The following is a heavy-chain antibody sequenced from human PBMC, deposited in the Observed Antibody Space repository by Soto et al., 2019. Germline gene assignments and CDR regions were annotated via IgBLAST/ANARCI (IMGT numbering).Heavy chain of an antibody. CDR1: GGTFSSYA. Sequence: ASVKVSCKASGGTFSSYAISWVRQAPGQGPEWMGGIIPIFGTANYAQKFQGRVTITADESKSTAYMELRSLRSAHTAVYYCARPYRSIAARLDYYYYGMDVWGQGTTVTVSS. J-gene: IGHJ6*02. CDR3: ARPYRSIAARLDYYYYGMDV. CDR2: IIPIFGTA. D-gene: IGHD6-6*01. V-gene: IGHV1-69*13.